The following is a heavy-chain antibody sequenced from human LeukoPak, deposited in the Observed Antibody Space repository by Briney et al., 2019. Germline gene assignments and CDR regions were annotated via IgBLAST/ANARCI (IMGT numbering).Heavy chain of an antibody. V-gene: IGHV3-64*01. Sequence: GGSLRLSCAASGFTFSNYAMHWVRQAPGRELEYVSAISSSGGGTYYAKSVKGRFTISRDNSKNTLYPQMGSLGAEDMAVYYCARGDVSGQYYFDFWGQGTLVTVSS. J-gene: IGHJ4*02. CDR1: GFTFSNYA. CDR3: ARGDVSGQYYFDF. CDR2: ISSSGGGT. D-gene: IGHD2-15*01.